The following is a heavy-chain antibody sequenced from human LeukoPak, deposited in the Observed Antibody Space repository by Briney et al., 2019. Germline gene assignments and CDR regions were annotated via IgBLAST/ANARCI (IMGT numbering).Heavy chain of an antibody. V-gene: IGHV3-30*02. D-gene: IGHD2-21*02. Sequence: PGGSLRLSCAASGFTFSSYGMHWVRQAPGKGLEWVAFIRYDGSNKYYADSVKGRFTISRDNSRNTLYLQMNSLRAEDTAVYYCAKEGAYCGGDCLYYFDYWGQGTLVTVSS. CDR3: AKEGAYCGGDCLYYFDY. CDR1: GFTFSSYG. J-gene: IGHJ4*02. CDR2: IRYDGSNK.